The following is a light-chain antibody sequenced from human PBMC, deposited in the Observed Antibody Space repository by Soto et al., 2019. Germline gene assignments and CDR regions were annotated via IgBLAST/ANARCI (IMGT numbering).Light chain of an antibody. CDR1: QDISSR. CDR3: QQDSSWPRT. Sequence: IVMTQSPATLSVSPGERITLSCRASQDISSRLAWYQQKPGQAPRLLIYGASIRATGVPARFSGSGSGTEFTLSISSLQSEHLGVYYCQQDSSWPRTFGEGTKVDIK. V-gene: IGKV3-15*01. CDR2: GAS. J-gene: IGKJ4*01.